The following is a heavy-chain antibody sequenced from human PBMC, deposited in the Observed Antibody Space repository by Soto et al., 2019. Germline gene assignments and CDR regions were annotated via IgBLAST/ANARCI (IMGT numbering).Heavy chain of an antibody. CDR1: GFIFSGHG. CDR3: VKEGNHLKYAFDH. V-gene: IGHV3-30*18. CDR2: ISYDGINK. J-gene: IGHJ4*02. Sequence: QVQLVESGGGVVQPGESLRLSCAASGFIFSGHGVHWVRQAPGKGLEWVAFISYDGINKEYVDSVKGRFIISRDNSKDTLDLQMNSLRAEDTAVYYCVKEGNHLKYAFDHWGQGALVTVSS.